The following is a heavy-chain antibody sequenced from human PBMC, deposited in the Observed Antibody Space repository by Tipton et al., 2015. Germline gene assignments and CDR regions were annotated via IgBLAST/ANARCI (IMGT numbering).Heavy chain of an antibody. CDR2: ISTSGSTI. Sequence: SLRLSCAASGFTFSSYSMNWVRQAPGKGLEWVSYISTSGSTIYYADSAKGRFTISRDNAKNSLYLQMNSLRDEDTAVCYCARDDGDYVLGEFDYWGQGTLVTVSS. D-gene: IGHD4-17*01. CDR1: GFTFSSYS. CDR3: ARDDGDYVLGEFDY. J-gene: IGHJ4*02. V-gene: IGHV3-48*02.